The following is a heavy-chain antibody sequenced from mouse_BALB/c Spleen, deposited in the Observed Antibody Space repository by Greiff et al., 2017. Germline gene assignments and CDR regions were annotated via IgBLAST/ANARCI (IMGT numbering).Heavy chain of an antibody. CDR3: ARGGNYDAMDY. V-gene: IGHV5-6-5*01. CDR2: ISSGGST. Sequence: EVKVVESGGGLVKPGGSLKLSCAASGFTFSSYAMSWVRQTPEKRLEWVASISSGGSTYYPDSVKGRFTISRDNARNILYLQMSSLRSEDTAMYYCARGGNYDAMDYWGQGTSVTVSS. D-gene: IGHD2-1*01. CDR1: GFTFSSYA. J-gene: IGHJ4*01.